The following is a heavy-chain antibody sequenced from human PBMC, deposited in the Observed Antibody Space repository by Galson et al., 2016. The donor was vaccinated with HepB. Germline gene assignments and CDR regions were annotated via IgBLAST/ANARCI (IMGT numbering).Heavy chain of an antibody. Sequence: CAISGDSVSSNSAAWNWIRQSPSRGLEWLGRTYYGSKWYNDYAVSLKGRITIDPDTSKNQFSLQLNSVTSEDTAIYYCASAQTGTAQIRAFDFWGQGTMVTVSS. CDR3: ASAQTGTAQIRAFDF. J-gene: IGHJ3*01. CDR2: TYYGSKWYN. D-gene: IGHD1-7*01. CDR1: GDSVSSNSAA. V-gene: IGHV6-1*01.